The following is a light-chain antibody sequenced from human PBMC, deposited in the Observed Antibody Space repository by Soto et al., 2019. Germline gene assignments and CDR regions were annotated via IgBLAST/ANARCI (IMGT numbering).Light chain of an antibody. J-gene: IGKJ4*01. CDR2: GAS. Sequence: EIVMTQSPVTLSVSPGERVTFSCRASQRIYSNLAWYQPTPGQAPRLLISGASTGATGLPSRFSGSGSGTDFTLTINSLQSEDVAVYYCQQYHHWPVTFGGGTKVDIK. CDR1: QRIYSN. CDR3: QQYHHWPVT. V-gene: IGKV3-15*01.